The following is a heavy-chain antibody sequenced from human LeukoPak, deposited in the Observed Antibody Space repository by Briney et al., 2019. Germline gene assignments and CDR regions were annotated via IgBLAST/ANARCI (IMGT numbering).Heavy chain of an antibody. CDR3: ARDLAVRGVPYGMDV. CDR2: ISSSSRYI. D-gene: IGHD3-10*01. CDR1: GFTFSSYS. V-gene: IGHV3-21*01. Sequence: GGSLRLSCAASGFTFSSYSMNWVRQAPGKGLEWVSSISSSSRYIYYADSVKGRFTISRDNAKNSLYLQMNSLRAEDTAVYYCARDLAVRGVPYGMDVWGQGTTVTVSS. J-gene: IGHJ6*02.